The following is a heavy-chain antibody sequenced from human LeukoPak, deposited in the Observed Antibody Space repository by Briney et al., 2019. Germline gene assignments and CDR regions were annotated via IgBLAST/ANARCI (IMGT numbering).Heavy chain of an antibody. Sequence: GGSLRPSCAASGFTFSSYEMNWVRQAPGKGLEWVSYISSSGSTIYYADSVKGRFTISRDNAKNSLYLQMNSLRAEDTAVYYCARELELFAFDIWGQGTMVTVSS. CDR1: GFTFSSYE. D-gene: IGHD1-7*01. CDR3: ARELELFAFDI. CDR2: ISSSGSTI. J-gene: IGHJ3*02. V-gene: IGHV3-48*03.